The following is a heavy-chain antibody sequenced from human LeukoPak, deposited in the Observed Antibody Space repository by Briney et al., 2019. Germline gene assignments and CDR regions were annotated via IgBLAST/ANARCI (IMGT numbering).Heavy chain of an antibody. CDR1: GGTFISYA. V-gene: IGHV1-69*01. CDR3: ARGFTMVREPMGWFDP. CDR2: IIPIFGTA. J-gene: IGHJ5*02. D-gene: IGHD3-10*01. Sequence: SVKVSCKASGGTFISYAISWVRQAPGQGLEWMGGIIPIFGTANYAQKFQGRVTITADESTSTAYMELSSLRSEDTAVYYCARGFTMVREPMGWFDPWGQGTLVTVSS.